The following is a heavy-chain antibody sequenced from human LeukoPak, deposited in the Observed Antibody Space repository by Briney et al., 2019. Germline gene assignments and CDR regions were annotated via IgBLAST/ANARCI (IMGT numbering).Heavy chain of an antibody. CDR2: INPSGDNT. D-gene: IGHD1-26*01. Sequence: ASVKVSCKASGYTFTGYYMHWVRQAPGQGLEWMGIINPSGDNTWYAQKFQGRVTMTRDMATSTDYMEVSSLKSEDTAVYYCARDNSQGDSAWWFDPWGQGTLVTVSS. V-gene: IGHV1-46*01. CDR1: GYTFTGYY. CDR3: ARDNSQGDSAWWFDP. J-gene: IGHJ5*02.